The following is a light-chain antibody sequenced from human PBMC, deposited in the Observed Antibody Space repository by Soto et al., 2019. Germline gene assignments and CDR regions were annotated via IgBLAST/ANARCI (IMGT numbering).Light chain of an antibody. V-gene: IGLV2-23*01. J-gene: IGLJ3*02. Sequence: QSALTQPASVSGSPGQSITISCTGTSSDVGSYNLVSWYQQYPGKAPKLMIYDVTKRPSGVSNRFSGSKSGNTASLTISGRQAEDEAGYYCCSHAGTGTLRFGGGTKRTVL. CDR2: DVT. CDR3: CSHAGTGTLR. CDR1: SSDVGSYNL.